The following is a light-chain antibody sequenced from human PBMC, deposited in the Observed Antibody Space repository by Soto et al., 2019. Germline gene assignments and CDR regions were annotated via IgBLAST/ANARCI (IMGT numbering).Light chain of an antibody. CDR2: AAS. Sequence: DIQMTQSPSSLSASVGDRVTITCRASQSISSYLNWYQQKPGKAPKLLIYAASSLQSGVPSRFSGSGSGTDFTLTISSLQPEDFATYYCQQSYSTPRTSGQGTNVEIK. J-gene: IGKJ1*01. CDR3: QQSYSTPRT. V-gene: IGKV1-39*01. CDR1: QSISSY.